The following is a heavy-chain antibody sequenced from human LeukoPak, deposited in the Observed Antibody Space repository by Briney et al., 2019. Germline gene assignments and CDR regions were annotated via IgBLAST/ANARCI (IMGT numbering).Heavy chain of an antibody. V-gene: IGHV1-18*01. D-gene: IGHD6-6*01. Sequence: GASVKVSCKASGYTFTSYGISWVRQAPGQGLEWMGWISAYNGNTNYAQKLQGRVTMTTDTSTSIAYMELRSLRSDDTAVYYCARTSIAARPYYYYGMDVWGQGTTVTVSS. J-gene: IGHJ6*02. CDR1: GYTFTSYG. CDR3: ARTSIAARPYYYYGMDV. CDR2: ISAYNGNT.